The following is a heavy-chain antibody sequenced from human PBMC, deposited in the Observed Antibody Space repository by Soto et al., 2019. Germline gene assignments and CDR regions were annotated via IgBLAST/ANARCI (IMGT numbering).Heavy chain of an antibody. CDR3: AKTYNPAHYYGMDV. D-gene: IGHD2-2*01. CDR2: ISGSGGST. CDR1: GFTFSSYA. J-gene: IGHJ6*02. V-gene: IGHV3-23*01. Sequence: GGSLRLSCAASGFTFSSYAMSWVRQAPGKGLEWVSAISGSGGSTYYADSVKGRFTISRDNSKNTLYLQMNSLRAEDTAVYYCAKTYNPAHYYGMDVWGQGTTVTVSS.